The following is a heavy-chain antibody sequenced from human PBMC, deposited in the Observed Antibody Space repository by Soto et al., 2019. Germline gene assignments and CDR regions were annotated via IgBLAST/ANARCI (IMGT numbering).Heavy chain of an antibody. CDR1: GGPFSSYT. CDR2: IIPLFGTT. J-gene: IGHJ4*02. V-gene: IGHV1-69*12. Sequence: QVQLVQSGAEVKKPGSSVKVSCKVSGGPFSSYTLSWVRQAPGQGPEWMGEIIPLFGTTNYVQGFQGRLTIAADVSTNTAYMELSSRRSEETALYSCVRDSIAASGFDSWGQGTLVTVS. D-gene: IGHD6-13*01. CDR3: VRDSIAASGFDS.